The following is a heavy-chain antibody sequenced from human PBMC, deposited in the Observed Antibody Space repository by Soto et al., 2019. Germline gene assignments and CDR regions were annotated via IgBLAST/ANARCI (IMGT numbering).Heavy chain of an antibody. CDR1: GFTFSAYW. Sequence: EVQLVESGGNLVQPGGSLRLSCAASGFTFSAYWMSWVRQAPGKGLEWVANIRQDGSDKYYVDSVKGRFTISRDNAKNSLFLQMNSLNAEDTAVYYCATSRRSSQDFDYWGQGTLVTVSS. V-gene: IGHV3-7*03. J-gene: IGHJ4*02. CDR3: ATSRRSSQDFDY. CDR2: IRQDGSDK. D-gene: IGHD6-13*01.